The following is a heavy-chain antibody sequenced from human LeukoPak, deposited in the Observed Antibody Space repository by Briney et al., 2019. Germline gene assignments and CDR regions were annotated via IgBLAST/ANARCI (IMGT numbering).Heavy chain of an antibody. J-gene: IGHJ4*02. CDR2: ISHDGSNK. CDR3: ARNRSIVGTTIFDY. CDR1: GFTFSSFA. Sequence: GGSLRLSCAASGFTFSSFAMHWVRQAPGKGLEWVAVISHDGSNKYYVDSVKGRSTISRDNSKNTLYLQMNSLRAEDTAVYFCARNRSIVGTTIFDYWGQGTLVTVSS. V-gene: IGHV3-30*04. D-gene: IGHD1-26*01.